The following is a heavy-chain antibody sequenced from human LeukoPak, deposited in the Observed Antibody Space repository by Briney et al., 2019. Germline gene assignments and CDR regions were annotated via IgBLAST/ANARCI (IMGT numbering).Heavy chain of an antibody. CDR1: GGSISSGTYY. J-gene: IGHJ5*02. CDR3: AGTYRLRRFDP. Sequence: SETLSLTCTVSGGSISSGTYYWGWLRQPPGKGLECIGTIYYSGSTSYNPSLKSRVTISVDTSKNQFSLKLTSVTAAYTAVYYCAGTYRLRRFDPWGQGTLVTVSS. CDR2: IYYSGST. D-gene: IGHD2-2*02. V-gene: IGHV4-39*01.